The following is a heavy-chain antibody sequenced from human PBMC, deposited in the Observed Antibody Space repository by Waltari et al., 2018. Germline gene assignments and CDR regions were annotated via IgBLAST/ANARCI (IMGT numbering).Heavy chain of an antibody. CDR3: ARSVRLLPPPLPDY. V-gene: IGHV4-59*01. Sequence: QVQLQESGPGPVKPSETLSLTCTVSGGSISSYYWSWIRQPPGKGLEWIGYIYYRCSTNYNPSPKSRVTISVDTSKNQFPLKLSSVTAADTAVYYCARSVRLLPPPLPDYWGQGTLVTVSS. CDR2: IYYRCST. J-gene: IGHJ4*02. CDR1: GGSISSYY. D-gene: IGHD3-22*01.